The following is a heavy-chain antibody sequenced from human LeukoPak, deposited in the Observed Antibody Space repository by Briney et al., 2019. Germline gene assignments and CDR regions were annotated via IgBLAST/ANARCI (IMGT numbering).Heavy chain of an antibody. Sequence: PGGSLRLSCAASGFTFSSYWMSWVRQAPGKGLEWVANIKQDGSEKYYVDSVKGRFTISRDNSKSTLYLKMNSLRDEDTAVYHCARGDGPGSYLIDYWGQGALVTVSS. V-gene: IGHV3-7*01. CDR1: GFTFSSYW. CDR2: IKQDGSEK. J-gene: IGHJ4*02. CDR3: ARGDGPGSYLIDY. D-gene: IGHD3-10*01.